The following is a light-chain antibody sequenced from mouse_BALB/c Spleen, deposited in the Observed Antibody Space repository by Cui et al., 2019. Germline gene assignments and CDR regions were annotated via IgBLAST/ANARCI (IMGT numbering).Light chain of an antibody. V-gene: IGKV6-15*01. Sequence: DIVMTQSQKFMSTAVGDRVSVTCKASQNVGTNVAWYQQKPGQSPKALIYSASYRYSGVPDRFTGCGSGTDFTLTISNVQSEDLAEYFCQQYNSYPLTFGAGTKLELK. CDR2: SAS. CDR3: QQYNSYPLT. CDR1: QNVGTN. J-gene: IGKJ5*01.